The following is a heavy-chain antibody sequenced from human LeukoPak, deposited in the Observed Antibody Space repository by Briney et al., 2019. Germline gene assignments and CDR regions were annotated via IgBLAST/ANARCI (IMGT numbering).Heavy chain of an antibody. CDR3: TTPYYDFWTGGDY. CDR2: IKSKTDGGTT. V-gene: IGHV3-15*01. Sequence: GGSLRPSCAASGFTFSNAWMSWARQAPGKGLEWVGRIKSKTDGGTTDYAAPVKGRFTISRDDSKNTLYRQINSLKTEDTAVYYRTTPYYDFWTGGDYWGQGTLVTVSS. CDR1: GFTFSNAW. D-gene: IGHD3-3*01. J-gene: IGHJ4*02.